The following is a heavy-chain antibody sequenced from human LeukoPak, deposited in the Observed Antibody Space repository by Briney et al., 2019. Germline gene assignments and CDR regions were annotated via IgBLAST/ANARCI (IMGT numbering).Heavy chain of an antibody. D-gene: IGHD3-3*01. CDR3: ARDAYYDFWSGYFDY. V-gene: IGHV1-18*01. CDR1: GYTFTSYD. J-gene: IGHJ4*01. CDR2: ISAYNGNT. Sequence: ASVKVSCKASGYTFTSYDINWVRQATGQGLEWMGWISAYNGNTNYAQKLQGRVTMTTDTSTSTAYMELRSLRSDDTAVYYCARDAYYDFWSGYFDYWGQGTLVTVSS.